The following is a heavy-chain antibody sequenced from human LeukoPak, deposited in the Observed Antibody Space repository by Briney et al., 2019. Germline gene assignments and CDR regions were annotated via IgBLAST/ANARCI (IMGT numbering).Heavy chain of an antibody. D-gene: IGHD3-10*02. V-gene: IGHV3-7*01. CDR3: AELGITMIGGV. CDR2: IKADGSLK. Sequence: GGTLRLSYAASVLGFSKFCMRWVRKAPGKGPEWVVNIKADGSLKNYVDSVEGRFTVSRDNAKNSLYLQMNNLRAEDTAVYYCAELGITMIGGVWGKGTTVTISS. CDR1: VLGFSKFC. J-gene: IGHJ6*04.